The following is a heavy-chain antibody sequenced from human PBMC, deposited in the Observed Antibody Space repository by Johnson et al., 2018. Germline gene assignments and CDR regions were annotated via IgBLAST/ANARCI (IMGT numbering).Heavy chain of an antibody. CDR2: IIPIFGTT. Sequence: QVQLVQSGAEVKKPGSSVKVSCKASGGTFSSYAISWVRLAPGQGLEWMGGIIPIFGTTNYAQKFQGRVTIIADESTSTAYMELSSLRSDDTAVYYCARDRIKWWLGNYYSYGMNVWGQGTTVTFSS. V-gene: IGHV1-69*12. CDR1: GGTFSSYA. D-gene: IGHD2-15*01. J-gene: IGHJ6*02. CDR3: ARDRIKWWLGNYYSYGMNV.